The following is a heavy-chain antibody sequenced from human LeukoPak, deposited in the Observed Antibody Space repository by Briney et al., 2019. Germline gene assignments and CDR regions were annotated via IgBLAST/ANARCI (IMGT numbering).Heavy chain of an antibody. V-gene: IGHV4-4*02. CDR2: IYHSGST. Sequence: PSETLSLTCAVSGGSISSNNWWRWVLQPPGKGLEWIGEIYHSGSTNYNPSLKSRVTMSVDKSKNQFSLKLSSVTAADTAVYYCARGDSGMDDWGQGTTVTVSS. CDR1: GGSISSNNW. J-gene: IGHJ6*02. CDR3: ARGDSGMDD.